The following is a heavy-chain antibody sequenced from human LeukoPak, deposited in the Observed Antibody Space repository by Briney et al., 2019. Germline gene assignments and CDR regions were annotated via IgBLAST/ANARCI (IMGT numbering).Heavy chain of an antibody. Sequence: ASVKVSCKASGYTFTSYYMHWVRQAPGQGLEWMGLINPTGGSTGYAQKFQGRVTMTEDTSTDTAYMELSSLRSEDTAVYYCATGVAVAPLDYWGQGTLVTVSS. D-gene: IGHD6-19*01. CDR2: INPTGGST. J-gene: IGHJ4*02. CDR1: GYTFTSYY. CDR3: ATGVAVAPLDY. V-gene: IGHV1-46*01.